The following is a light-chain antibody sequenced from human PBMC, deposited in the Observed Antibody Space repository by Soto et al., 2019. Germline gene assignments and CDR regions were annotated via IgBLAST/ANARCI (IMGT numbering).Light chain of an antibody. CDR3: QQYNSYSPST. V-gene: IGKV1-5*01. CDR1: QSISSW. Sequence: DILMTQSPSTLSASVGDRVTITCRASQSISSWLAGYQQKPGKAPKLLIYDASSLERGVTSRFSGSGSGTEFTLTISSLQPDDFATYYCQQYNSYSPSTFGPGTKVDIK. J-gene: IGKJ3*01. CDR2: DAS.